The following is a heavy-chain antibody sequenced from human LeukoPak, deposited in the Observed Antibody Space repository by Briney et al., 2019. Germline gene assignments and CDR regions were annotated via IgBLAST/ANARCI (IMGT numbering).Heavy chain of an antibody. D-gene: IGHD6-13*01. Sequence: AGSLRLSCTASGFTFSGYEMTWVRQAPGKGLEWMSYINVNGGAMHYADSVRGRFTTSRDDAKNSLYLHMNSLRVEDTAIYYCARKTDRLGAVGRDRYFDLWGRGTLITVSS. CDR3: ARKTDRLGAVGRDRYFDL. CDR2: INVNGGAM. J-gene: IGHJ2*01. CDR1: GFTFSGYE. V-gene: IGHV3-48*03.